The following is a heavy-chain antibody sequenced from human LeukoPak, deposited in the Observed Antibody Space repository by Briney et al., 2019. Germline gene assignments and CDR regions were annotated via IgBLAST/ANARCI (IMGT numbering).Heavy chain of an antibody. D-gene: IGHD3-10*01. V-gene: IGHV4-4*07. CDR2: TYTSGST. CDR3: AREILVQGINWFDP. CDR1: GGSISSYY. J-gene: IGHJ5*02. Sequence: SETLSLTCTVSGGSISSYYWSWIRQPAGKGLEWIGRTYTSGSTNYNPSLKSRVTMSVDTSKNQFSLKLSSVTAADTAVYYCAREILVQGINWFDPWGQGTLVTVSS.